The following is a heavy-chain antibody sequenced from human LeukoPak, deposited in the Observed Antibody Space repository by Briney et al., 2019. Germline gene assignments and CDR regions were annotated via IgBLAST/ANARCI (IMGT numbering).Heavy chain of an antibody. V-gene: IGHV3-21*01. CDR3: ARARKSGSYDFDY. J-gene: IGHJ4*02. CDR2: ISSSSSYI. Sequence: GRSLRLSCAASGFTFSSYSMNWVRQAPGKGLEWVSSISSSSSYIYYADSVKGRFTISRDNAKNSLYLQMNSLRAEDTAVYYCARARKSGSYDFDYWGQGTLVTVSS. D-gene: IGHD1-26*01. CDR1: GFTFSSYS.